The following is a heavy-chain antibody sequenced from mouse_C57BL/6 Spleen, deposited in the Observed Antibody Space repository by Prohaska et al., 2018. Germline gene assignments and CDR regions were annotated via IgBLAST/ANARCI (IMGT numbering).Heavy chain of an antibody. Sequence: EVQLLETGGGLVQPGGSRGLSCEGSGFTFSGFWMSWVRQTPGKTLEWIGDINSDGSVINDAPSIKDRLTNFRENDKSTLYLQMSNVRSEDTATYFCMRYGNYWYFDVWGTGTTVTVSS. D-gene: IGHD2-1*01. CDR1: GFTFSGFW. J-gene: IGHJ1*03. V-gene: IGHV11-2*01. CDR2: INSDGSVI. CDR3: MRYGNYWYFDV.